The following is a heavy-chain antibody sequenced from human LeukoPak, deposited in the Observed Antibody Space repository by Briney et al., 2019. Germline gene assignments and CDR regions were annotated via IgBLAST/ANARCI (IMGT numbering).Heavy chain of an antibody. Sequence: PSETLSLTCTVSGGSISSSSYYWGWIRQPPGKGLEWIGSIYYSGSTYYNPSLKSRVTISVDTSKNQFSLKLSSVTAADTAVYYCARELGYSSSFMDYWGQGTLVTVSS. CDR1: GGSISSSSYY. D-gene: IGHD6-13*01. V-gene: IGHV4-39*07. CDR3: ARELGYSSSFMDY. J-gene: IGHJ4*02. CDR2: IYYSGST.